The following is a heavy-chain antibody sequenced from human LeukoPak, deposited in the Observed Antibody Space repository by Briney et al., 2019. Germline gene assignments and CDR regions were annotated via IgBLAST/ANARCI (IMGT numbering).Heavy chain of an antibody. CDR3: AKDHSGRAAAAGDFDY. J-gene: IGHJ4*02. CDR2: IYSGGST. V-gene: IGHV3-53*01. D-gene: IGHD6-13*01. CDR1: GFTVSSNY. Sequence: PGGSLRLSCAASGFTVSSNYMSWVRQAPGKGLEWVSVIYSGGSTYYADSVKGRFTISRHNSKNTLYLQMNSLRAEDTAVYYCAKDHSGRAAAAGDFDYWGQGTLVTVSS.